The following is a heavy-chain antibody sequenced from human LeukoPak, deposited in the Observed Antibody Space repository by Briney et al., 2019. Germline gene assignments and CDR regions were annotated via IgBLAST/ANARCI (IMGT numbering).Heavy chain of an antibody. J-gene: IGHJ3*01. CDR1: GYTLTELS. CDR2: FDPEDGET. CDR3: ATSLLGYSIRPAVDDGLDV. Sequence: ASVKVSCKLSGYTLTELSMHWVRQAPGKGLGWMGRFDPEDGETIYARKFQGRITMTEDTSTDTAYMELSSLRSEDTAVYYCATSLLGYSIRPAVDDGLDVWGQGTMVTVSS. V-gene: IGHV1-24*01. D-gene: IGHD6-13*01.